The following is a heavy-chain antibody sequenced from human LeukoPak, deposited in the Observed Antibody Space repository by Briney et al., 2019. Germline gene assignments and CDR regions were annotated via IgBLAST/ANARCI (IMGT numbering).Heavy chain of an antibody. Sequence: GGSLRLSCAASGFTFTSYSMNWVRQAPGKGLEWVSSISSSSSYIYYADSVKGRFTISRDNAKNSLYLQMNSLRAEDTAVYYCAREPTTVTPIGYMDVWGKGTTVTVSS. CDR1: GFTFTSYS. V-gene: IGHV3-21*01. D-gene: IGHD4-17*01. CDR2: ISSSSSYI. CDR3: AREPTTVTPIGYMDV. J-gene: IGHJ6*03.